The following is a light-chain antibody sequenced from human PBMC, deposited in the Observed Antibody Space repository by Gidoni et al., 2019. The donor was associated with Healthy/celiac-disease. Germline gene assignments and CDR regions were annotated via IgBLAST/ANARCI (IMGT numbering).Light chain of an antibody. CDR2: DAS. CDR3: QQRSNWPPGR. J-gene: IGKJ2*03. V-gene: IGKV3-11*01. CDR1: QSVSSY. Sequence: EIVLTQSPATLSLSPGERATLSCRASQSVSSYLAWYQQKPGQAPRLLIYDASNRATGIPARFSGSGSGTDFTLTISSLEPEDFAVYYCQQRSNWPPGRFXXXTKLEIK.